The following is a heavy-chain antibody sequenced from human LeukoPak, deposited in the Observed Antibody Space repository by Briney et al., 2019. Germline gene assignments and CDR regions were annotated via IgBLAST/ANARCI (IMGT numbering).Heavy chain of an antibody. V-gene: IGHV3-15*01. CDR2: IKSKTDGGTT. CDR3: TTDLWFYYDSSGYYY. D-gene: IGHD3-22*01. Sequence: PGGSLRLSCAASGFTFSNAWMSWVRQAPGKGLEWVGRIKSKTDGGTTDYAAPVKGRFTISRDDSKNTLYLQLNSLKTEDTAVYYCTTDLWFYYDSSGYYYWGQGTLVTVSS. CDR1: GFTFSNAW. J-gene: IGHJ4*02.